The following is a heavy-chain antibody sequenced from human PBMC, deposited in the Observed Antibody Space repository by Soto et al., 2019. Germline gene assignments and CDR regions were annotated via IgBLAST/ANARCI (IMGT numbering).Heavy chain of an antibody. CDR1: GGSISSSSYY. Sequence: QLQLQESGPGLVKPSETLSLTCTVSGGSISSSSYYWGWIRQPPGKGLEWIGSIYYSGSTYYNPSLKSRVTISVDTSKNQFSLKLSSVTAADTAVYYCARSIDSTSHCGEECGAFDIWGQGTMVTVSS. J-gene: IGHJ3*02. D-gene: IGHD2-2*01. CDR3: ARSIDSTSHCGEECGAFDI. CDR2: IYYSGST. V-gene: IGHV4-39*01.